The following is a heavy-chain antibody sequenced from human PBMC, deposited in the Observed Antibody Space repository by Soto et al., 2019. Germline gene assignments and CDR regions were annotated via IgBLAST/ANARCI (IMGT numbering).Heavy chain of an antibody. Sequence: PSESLYLTCAVSGYSVSSGYYWGWIRQSPGQGLEGIGCMYRNGNTYYNPSLKSRVTISGDTSKNQFSLKLPSVTAADTAVYYCARSGDTMVRGVIIFHYSGMDVLVKGTTVTVSS. J-gene: IGHJ6*04. CDR3: ARSGDTMVRGVIIFHYSGMDV. CDR2: MYRNGNT. V-gene: IGHV4-38-2*01. D-gene: IGHD3-10*01. CDR1: GYSVSSGYY.